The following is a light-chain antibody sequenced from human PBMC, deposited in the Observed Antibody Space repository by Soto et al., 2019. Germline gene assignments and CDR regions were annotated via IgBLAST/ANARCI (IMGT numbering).Light chain of an antibody. CDR2: GVT. J-gene: IGKJ4*01. V-gene: IGKV3-20*01. Sequence: EIVLTQSPGTLSLSPGERATLSCRASQSVSSSYLAWYQQKPGQAPRLLIYGVTSRATGIPDRFSGSGCATDFSLTISRLEPEDFAVYYCQQYGSSLLFGGGTKVEIK. CDR1: QSVSSSY. CDR3: QQYGSSLL.